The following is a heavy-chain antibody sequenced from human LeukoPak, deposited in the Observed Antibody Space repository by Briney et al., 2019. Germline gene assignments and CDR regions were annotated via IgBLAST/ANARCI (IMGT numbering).Heavy chain of an antibody. J-gene: IGHJ4*02. CDR2: IKPDGSEE. CDR3: ASDWGYTSSLYRFEY. Sequence: PGGSLRFSCAASGFTCSSFWMSWVRQAPGKGLEWVANIKPDGSEEVYVDSVKGRFTISRDNAKNSLYLQMNSLRAEDTAVYYCASDWGYTSSLYRFEYWGQGTLVTVSS. D-gene: IGHD6-13*01. CDR1: GFTCSSFW. V-gene: IGHV3-7*05.